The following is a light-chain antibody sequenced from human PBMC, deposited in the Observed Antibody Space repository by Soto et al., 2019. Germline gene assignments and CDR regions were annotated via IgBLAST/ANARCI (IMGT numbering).Light chain of an antibody. CDR3: QQYGGSPFT. Sequence: EIVLTQSPGTLSLSPGERATLSCRASQSVSVNSLAWYQQKGGQAPRLLIYAASTRATGVPDRFSGTGSGTDVALTISRLETDDSAVYYCQQYGGSPFTFGPGTKVDIK. J-gene: IGKJ3*01. CDR2: AAS. V-gene: IGKV3-20*01. CDR1: QSVSVNS.